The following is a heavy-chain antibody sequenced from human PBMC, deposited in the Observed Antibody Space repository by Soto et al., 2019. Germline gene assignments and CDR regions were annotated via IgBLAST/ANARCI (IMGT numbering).Heavy chain of an antibody. CDR3: ARVPKDFWINWFDP. CDR2: ISSSSSYI. D-gene: IGHD3-3*01. V-gene: IGHV3-21*01. Sequence: GGSLRLSCAASGFTFSSYSMNWVRQAPGKGLEWVSSISSSSSYIYYADSVKGRFTISRDNAKNSLYLQMNSLRAEDTAVYYCARVPKDFWINWFDPWGQGTLVTVSS. CDR1: GFTFSSYS. J-gene: IGHJ5*02.